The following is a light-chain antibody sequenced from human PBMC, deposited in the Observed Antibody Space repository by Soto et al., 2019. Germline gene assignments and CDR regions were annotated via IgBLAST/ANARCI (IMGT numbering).Light chain of an antibody. CDR3: CSYAGSSTSL. CDR1: SSDVGGYNY. J-gene: IGLJ3*02. V-gene: IGLV2-11*01. CDR2: DVT. Sequence: QSALTQPRSVSGSPGQSVSISCTGTSSDVGGYNYVSWYQQYPGKAPKLVIYDVTRRPSGVPDRFSGSKSGNRASLTISGLLAEDEADYYCCSYAGSSTSLFGGGTKVTVL.